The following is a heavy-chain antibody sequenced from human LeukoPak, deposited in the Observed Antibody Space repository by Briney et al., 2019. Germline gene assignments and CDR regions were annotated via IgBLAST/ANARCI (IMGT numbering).Heavy chain of an antibody. D-gene: IGHD3-22*01. Sequence: ASVKVSCKASGGTFSSYAISWVRQAPGQGLEWMGGIIPIFGTANYAQKFQGRVTITADESTSTAYMGLSSLRSEDTAVYYCARPTRSNYYDSSGYHYYYYYGMDVWGQGTTVTVS. J-gene: IGHJ6*02. CDR3: ARPTRSNYYDSSGYHYYYYYGMDV. CDR2: IIPIFGTA. V-gene: IGHV1-69*13. CDR1: GGTFSSYA.